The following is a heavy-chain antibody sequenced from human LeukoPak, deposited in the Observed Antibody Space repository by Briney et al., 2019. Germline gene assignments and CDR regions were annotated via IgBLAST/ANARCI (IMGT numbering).Heavy chain of an antibody. Sequence: ASVKVSCKASGYTFTGYYMHWVRQAPGQGLEWMGWINPNSGGTNYAQKFQGRVTMTRDTSISTAYMELSRLRSVDTAVYYCASWFGENDALDIWGQGTMVTVSS. D-gene: IGHD3-10*01. J-gene: IGHJ3*02. V-gene: IGHV1-2*02. CDR1: GYTFTGYY. CDR3: ASWFGENDALDI. CDR2: INPNSGGT.